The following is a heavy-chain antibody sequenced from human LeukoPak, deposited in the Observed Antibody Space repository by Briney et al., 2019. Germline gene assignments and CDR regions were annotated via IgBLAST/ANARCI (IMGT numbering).Heavy chain of an antibody. CDR3: AKYEANYYHSSGYYYYYYYYMDV. Sequence: GGSLRLSCAASGVTFSSYGMSWGRQAPGKGLEWVSAISGSGGSPYYADSVKGRFTITRDSSKNTLYLQMNSLRAEDTAVYYCAKYEANYYHSSGYYYYYYYYMDVWGKGTTVTISS. J-gene: IGHJ6*03. D-gene: IGHD3-22*01. V-gene: IGHV3-23*01. CDR1: GVTFSSYG. CDR2: ISGSGGSP.